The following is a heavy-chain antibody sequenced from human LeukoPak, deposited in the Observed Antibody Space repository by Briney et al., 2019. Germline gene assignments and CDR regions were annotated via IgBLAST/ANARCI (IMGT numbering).Heavy chain of an antibody. J-gene: IGHJ6*03. CDR1: GGSISSYY. CDR3: ARETSQKGAHYMDV. V-gene: IGHV4-4*07. Sequence: SETLSLTCTVSGGSISSYYWSWFRQPDGKGLEWIGRIYISGSTNYKPSLKSRVAISVDTSKNQFSLKLSSVTAADTAVYYRARETSQKGAHYMDVWGKGTTVTISS. CDR2: IYISGST. D-gene: IGHD3-16*01.